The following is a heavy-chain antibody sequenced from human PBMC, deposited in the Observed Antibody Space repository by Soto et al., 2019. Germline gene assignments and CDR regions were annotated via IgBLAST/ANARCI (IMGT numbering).Heavy chain of an antibody. Sequence: QVQLVQSGAEVKKPGSSVKVSCKASGGTFSSYAISWVQQAPGQGLEWMGGIIPIFGTANYAQKFQGRVTITADECTSTDYMELVSLRSEDTGVYYCARVRLTRVRGAHYYYYGMDVWGQVTTVTVSS. D-gene: IGHD3-10*01. V-gene: IGHV1-69*01. CDR2: IIPIFGTA. J-gene: IGHJ6*02. CDR1: GGTFSSYA. CDR3: ARVRLTRVRGAHYYYYGMDV.